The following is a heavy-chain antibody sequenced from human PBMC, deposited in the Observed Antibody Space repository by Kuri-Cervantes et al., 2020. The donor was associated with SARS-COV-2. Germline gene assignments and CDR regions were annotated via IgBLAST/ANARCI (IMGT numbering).Heavy chain of an antibody. CDR3: ARHSIAAAYFDY. D-gene: IGHD6-13*01. Sequence: GSLRLSCTVSGGSISSYYWSWIRQPPGKGLEWIGYIYYSGSTNYNPSLKSRVTISVDTSKNQFSLKLSSVTAADTAVYYCARHSIAAAYFDYWGQGTLVTVSS. V-gene: IGHV4-59*08. J-gene: IGHJ4*02. CDR2: IYYSGST. CDR1: GGSISSYY.